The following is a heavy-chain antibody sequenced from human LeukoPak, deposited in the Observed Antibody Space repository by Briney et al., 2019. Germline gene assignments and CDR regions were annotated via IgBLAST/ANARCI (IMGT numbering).Heavy chain of an antibody. Sequence: SETLSLTCAVSGVSFSGYYWSWVRQPPGKGLEWIGEINHSGSTNYNPSLTSRVTISVDTSKNQFSLKLSSVTAADTAVYYCARTTAAADLGPRVDAFDISGEGTMVTVSS. V-gene: IGHV4-34*01. D-gene: IGHD6-13*01. J-gene: IGHJ3*02. CDR2: INHSGST. CDR1: GVSFSGYY. CDR3: ARTTAAADLGPRVDAFDI.